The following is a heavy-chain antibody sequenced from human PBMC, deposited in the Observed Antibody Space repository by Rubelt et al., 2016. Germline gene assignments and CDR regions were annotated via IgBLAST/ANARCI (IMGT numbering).Heavy chain of an antibody. J-gene: IGHJ4*02. V-gene: IGHV4-39*01. CDR2: IYYSGST. D-gene: IGHD6-19*01. Sequence: ETLSLTCTVSGGSISSSSYYWGWIRQPPGKGLEWIGSIYYSGSTYYNPSLKSRVTISVDTSKNQFSLKLSSVTAADTAVYYCARHPGSMAVADNYFDYWGQGTLVTVSS. CDR3: ARHPGSMAVADNYFDY. CDR1: GGSISSSSYY.